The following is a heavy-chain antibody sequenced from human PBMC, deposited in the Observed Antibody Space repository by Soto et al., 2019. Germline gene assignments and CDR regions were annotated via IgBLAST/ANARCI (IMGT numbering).Heavy chain of an antibody. J-gene: IGHJ4*02. CDR3: ARGLAAAGIFDY. CDR2: INHSGST. V-gene: IGHV4-34*01. CDR1: GGSFSGYY. D-gene: IGHD6-13*01. Sequence: QVQLQQWGAGLLKPSETLSLTCAVYGGSFSGYYWSWIRQPPGKGLEWIGEINHSGSTNYNPSLKSRVTISVDTSKTQFSLERSSVTAADTDVYYCARGLAAAGIFDYWGKGTLVNVSS.